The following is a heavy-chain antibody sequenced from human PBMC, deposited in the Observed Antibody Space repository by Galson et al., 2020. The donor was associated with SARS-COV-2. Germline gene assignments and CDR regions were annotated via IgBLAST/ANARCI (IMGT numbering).Heavy chain of an antibody. CDR2: IYYSGST. V-gene: IGHV4-59*08. CDR1: GGSISSYY. J-gene: IGHJ5*02. D-gene: IGHD4-17*01. CDR3: ARLYFPIDYGDYVLWFDP. Sequence: SETLSLTCTVSGGSISSYYWSWIRQPPGKGLEWIGYIYYSGSTNYNPSLKSRVTISVDTSKNQFSLKLSSVTAADTAVYYCARLYFPIDYGDYVLWFDPWGQGTLVTVSS.